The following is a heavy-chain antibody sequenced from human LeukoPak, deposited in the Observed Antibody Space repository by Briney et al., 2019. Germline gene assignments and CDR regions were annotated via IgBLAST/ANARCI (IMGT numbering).Heavy chain of an antibody. V-gene: IGHV3-20*04. D-gene: IGHD1-1*01. CDR3: ARAAGTGYYYYMDV. J-gene: IGHJ6*03. CDR2: INWNGGST. CDR1: VLTFDDYG. Sequence: GGSLRLAWAASVLTFDDYGISWVRQAPGRGREWVSGINWNGGSTGYADYVKGPFTIARDNAKNSLYLQMNSLRAEDTALYYCARAAGTGYYYYMDVWGKGTTVTVSS.